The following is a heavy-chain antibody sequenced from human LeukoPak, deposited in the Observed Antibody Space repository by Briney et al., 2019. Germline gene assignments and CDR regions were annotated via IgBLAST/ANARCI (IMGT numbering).Heavy chain of an antibody. Sequence: SETLSLTCTVSGGSISSSSYYWGWIRQPPGKGLEWIGSIYYSGSTYYNPSLKSRITISVDTSKNQFSLKLSSVTAADTAVYYCASDYSNCFDYWGQGTLVTVSS. CDR3: ASDYSNCFDY. D-gene: IGHD4-11*01. CDR2: IYYSGST. J-gene: IGHJ4*02. CDR1: GGSISSSSYY. V-gene: IGHV4-39*01.